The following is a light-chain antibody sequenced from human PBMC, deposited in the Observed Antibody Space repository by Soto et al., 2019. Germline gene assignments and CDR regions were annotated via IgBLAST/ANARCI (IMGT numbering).Light chain of an antibody. V-gene: IGKV1-39*01. J-gene: IGKJ5*01. CDR1: LPISNY. Sequence: DIKLYHEPRAVLAYITYRVTITFLASLPISNYLAWYQQKPGKIPNLLIYAASTLQAGVPSRFIGSGSGTNFTLTVSRLQPEDFATYYCQQSYSKPVTFCEGTRPEIK. CDR3: QQSYSKPVT. CDR2: AAS.